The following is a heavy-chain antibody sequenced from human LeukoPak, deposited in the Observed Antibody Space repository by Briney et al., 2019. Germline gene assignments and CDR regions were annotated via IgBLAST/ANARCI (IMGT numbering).Heavy chain of an antibody. D-gene: IGHD3-3*01. V-gene: IGHV4-30-4*01. CDR1: GGSISSGDYY. CDR3: ARAEPRYYDFWSGPRVWFDP. J-gene: IGHJ5*02. Sequence: SETLSLTCTVSGGSISSGDYYWSWIRQPPGKGLEWIGYTYYSGSTYYNPSLKSRVTISVDTSKNQFSLKLSSVTAADTAVYYCARAEPRYYDFWSGPRVWFDPWGQGTLVTVSS. CDR2: TYYSGST.